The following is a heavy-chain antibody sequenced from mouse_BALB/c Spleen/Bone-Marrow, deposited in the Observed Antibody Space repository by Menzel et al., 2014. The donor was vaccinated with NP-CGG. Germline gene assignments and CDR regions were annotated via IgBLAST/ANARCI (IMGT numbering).Heavy chain of an antibody. CDR2: ISYSGIT. D-gene: IGHD2-10*02. CDR3: ARLEEGYGNYEGYYYALDY. CDR1: GDSITSGY. J-gene: IGHJ4*01. V-gene: IGHV3-8*02. Sequence: EVQLQQSGPSLVKPPQTLSLPCSVTGDSITSGYWNWIRKFPGNKLEYMGYISYSGITYYNPSLKSRISITRDTSKNQYYLQLNSVTTEDTATYFCARLEEGYGNYEGYYYALDYWGQGTSVTVSS.